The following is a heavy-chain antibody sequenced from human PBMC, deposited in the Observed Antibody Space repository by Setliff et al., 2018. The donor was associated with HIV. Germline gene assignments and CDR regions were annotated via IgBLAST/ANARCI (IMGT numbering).Heavy chain of an antibody. D-gene: IGHD3-22*01. V-gene: IGHV4-59*12. CDR3: ARDMTYYFDSSGSFGWFDP. J-gene: IGHJ5*02. Sequence: PSETLSLTCTVSGDSIRNDYWTWIRQSPEKGLEWIAYISYTGGTNYNPSLKSRVTLSLDASKNQISLKLNSVAAADTAVYYCARDMTYYFDSSGSFGWFDPWGQGTLVTVSS. CDR1: GDSIRNDY. CDR2: ISYTGGT.